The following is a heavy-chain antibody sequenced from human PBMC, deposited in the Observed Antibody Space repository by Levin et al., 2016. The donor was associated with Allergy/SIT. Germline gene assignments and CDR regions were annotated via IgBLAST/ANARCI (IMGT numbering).Heavy chain of an antibody. Sequence: GGSLRLSCAASGFTFSSYAMHWVRQAPGKGLEWVAVISYDGSNKYYADSVKGRFTISRDNSKNTLYLQMNSLRAEDTAVYYCAREGPGAMVRGAFPFDYWGQGTLVTVSS. CDR1: GFTFSSYA. CDR2: ISYDGSNK. V-gene: IGHV3-30*04. CDR3: AREGPGAMVRGAFPFDY. J-gene: IGHJ4*02. D-gene: IGHD3-10*01.